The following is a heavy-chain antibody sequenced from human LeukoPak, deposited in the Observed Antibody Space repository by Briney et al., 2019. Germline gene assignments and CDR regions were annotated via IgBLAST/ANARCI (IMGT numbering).Heavy chain of an antibody. CDR2: ISGSGDNT. CDR1: GFTFPNYV. CDR3: ARGSVLRYFDWLLALTYYYYGMDV. J-gene: IGHJ6*02. V-gene: IGHV3-23*01. Sequence: GGSLRLSCAASGFTFPNYVMSWVRQAPGKGLEWVSGISGSGDNTYYADSVKGRFTISRDNAKNSLYLQMNSLRAEDTAVYYCARGSVLRYFDWLLALTYYYYGMDVWGQGTTVTVSS. D-gene: IGHD3-9*01.